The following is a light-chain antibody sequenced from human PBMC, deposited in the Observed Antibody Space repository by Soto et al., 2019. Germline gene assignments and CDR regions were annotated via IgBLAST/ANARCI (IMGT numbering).Light chain of an antibody. J-gene: IGKJ1*01. CDR2: LGS. V-gene: IGKV2-28*01. CDR3: MQALQTPRT. Sequence: DIVMTQSPLSLPVTPGEPASISCRSSQSLLHSNGYNYLDWFLQKPGQSPQVLIYLGSNRASGVPDRFSGSGSGTDVTLKISRVEAEDVGVYYCMQALQTPRTFGQGTKVEIK. CDR1: QSLLHSNGYNY.